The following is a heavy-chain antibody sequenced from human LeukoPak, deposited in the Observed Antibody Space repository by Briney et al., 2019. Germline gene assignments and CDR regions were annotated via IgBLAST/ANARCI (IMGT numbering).Heavy chain of an antibody. Sequence: GGSLTLSCVASGFTFSSYAMSWVRQAPGKGLEWVLSIGTDKHYADSVKGRFTVSRDNSKNTLYLQLNSLRAEDSAVYYCATDAIPGNSIWDYFAYWGQGTLVTVSS. CDR1: GFTFSSYA. V-gene: IGHV3-23*01. CDR3: ATDAIPGNSIWDYFAY. CDR2: IGTDK. J-gene: IGHJ4*02. D-gene: IGHD1-7*01.